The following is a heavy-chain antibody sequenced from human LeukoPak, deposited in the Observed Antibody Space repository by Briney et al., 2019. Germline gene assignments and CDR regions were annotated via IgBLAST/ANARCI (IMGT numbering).Heavy chain of an antibody. CDR2: IKEDGSEK. CDR3: SRHTSSWHAMDV. Sequence: GGSLRLSCAASGFTFSSFWMSWVRQAPGKGLEWVANIKEDGSEKYYVGSVKGRFTISRDNAKSSLYLQMNSLRAEDTAVYYCSRHTSSWHAMDVWGQGTTVTVSS. CDR1: GFTFSSFW. V-gene: IGHV3-7*02. D-gene: IGHD6-13*01. J-gene: IGHJ6*02.